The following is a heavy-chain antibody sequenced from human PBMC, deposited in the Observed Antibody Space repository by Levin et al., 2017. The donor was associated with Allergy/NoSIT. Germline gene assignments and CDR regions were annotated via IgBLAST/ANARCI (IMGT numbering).Heavy chain of an antibody. Sequence: GGSLRLSCAASGITFSSFAMHWVRQAPGKGLEWVAVVSYEGINKYYADSVKGRFTISRDNSKNTLYLQMNSLTAEDTAVYYCARALWQRGGYYGLDVWGQGTTVTVSS. D-gene: IGHD3-16*01. CDR2: VSYEGINK. CDR3: ARALWQRGGYYGLDV. CDR1: GITFSSFA. J-gene: IGHJ6*02. V-gene: IGHV3-30*04.